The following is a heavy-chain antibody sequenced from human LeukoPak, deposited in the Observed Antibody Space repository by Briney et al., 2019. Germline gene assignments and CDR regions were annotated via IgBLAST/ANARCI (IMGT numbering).Heavy chain of an antibody. CDR3: ARAGGGSYYYGMDV. J-gene: IGHJ6*02. Sequence: SGTLSLTCTVSGGSISSGGYYWSWIRQHPGKGLEWIGYIYYSGSTYYNPSLKSRVTISVDTSKNQFSLKVSSVTAADTAVYYCARAGGGSYYYGMDVWGQGTTVTVSS. CDR1: GGSISSGGYY. CDR2: IYYSGST. D-gene: IGHD4-23*01. V-gene: IGHV4-31*03.